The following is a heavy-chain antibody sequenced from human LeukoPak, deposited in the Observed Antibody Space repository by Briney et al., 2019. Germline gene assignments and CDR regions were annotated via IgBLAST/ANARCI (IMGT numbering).Heavy chain of an antibody. V-gene: IGHV1-18*01. CDR2: ISAYNGNT. CDR3: AIRFSRGSGSAIDY. CDR1: GYTFTSYG. J-gene: IGHJ4*02. Sequence: ASVKVSCKASGYTFTSYGISWVRQAPGQGLEWMGWISAYNGNTNYAQKLQGRVTMTRNTSISTAYMELSSLRSEDTAVYYCAIRFSRGSGSAIDYWGQGTLVTVSS. D-gene: IGHD3-10*01.